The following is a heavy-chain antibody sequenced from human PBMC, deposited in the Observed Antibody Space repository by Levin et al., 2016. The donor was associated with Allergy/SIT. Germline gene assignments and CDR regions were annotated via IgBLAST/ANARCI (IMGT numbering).Heavy chain of an antibody. CDR1: GVSISGTIYY. J-gene: IGHJ4*02. D-gene: IGHD5-24*01. CDR3: ARLEIESNFDY. CDR2: IDRSGRT. Sequence: SETLSLTCAVSGVSISGTIYYWGWIRQAPGKGLEWIGSIDRSGRTYDNPSLKSRVTISADTSRNQFSLRLTSVTAADTAVYYCARLEIESNFDYWGQGTLVTVSS. V-gene: IGHV4-39*01.